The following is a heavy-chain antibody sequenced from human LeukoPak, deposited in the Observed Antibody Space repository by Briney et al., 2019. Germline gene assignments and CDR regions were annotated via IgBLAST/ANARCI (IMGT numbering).Heavy chain of an antibody. V-gene: IGHV3-30*04. CDR3: ARGIYCRGGSCYSAYFDS. D-gene: IGHD2-15*01. CDR1: GFTFSDFS. J-gene: IGHJ4*02. CDR2: ISSNAAKI. Sequence: PGGSLRLSCAASGFTFSDFSMHWVRQAPGKGLEWVSLISSNAAKIYYADSVKGRFTISRDNSKNTLYLQMSGLTVEDSALYYCARGIYCRGGSCYSAYFDSWGQGTLVTVSS.